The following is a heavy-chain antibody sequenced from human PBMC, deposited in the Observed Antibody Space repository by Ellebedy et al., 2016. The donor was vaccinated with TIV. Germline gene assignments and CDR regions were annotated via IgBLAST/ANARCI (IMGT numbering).Heavy chain of an antibody. CDR3: AKPQAAYGDYPSTIYAFDI. J-gene: IGHJ3*02. D-gene: IGHD4-17*01. CDR2: ISGSGGST. V-gene: IGHV3-23*01. CDR1: GFTFSSYA. Sequence: PGGSLRLSCAASGFTFSSYAMSWVRQAPGKGLEWVSAISGSGGSTYYADSVKGRFTISRDNSKNTLYLQMNSLRAEDTAVYYCAKPQAAYGDYPSTIYAFDIWGQGTMVTVSS.